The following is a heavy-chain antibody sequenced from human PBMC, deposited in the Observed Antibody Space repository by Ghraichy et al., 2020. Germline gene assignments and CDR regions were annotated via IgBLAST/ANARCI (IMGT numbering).Heavy chain of an antibody. CDR3: ARDQDPVVPAANEAWFDP. J-gene: IGHJ5*02. V-gene: IGHV1-46*01. D-gene: IGHD2-2*01. CDR2: INPSGGST. Sequence: ASVKVSCKASGYTFTSYYMHWVRQAPGPGLEWMGIINPSGGSTSYAQKFQGRVTMTRDTSTSTVYMELSSLRSEDTAVYYCARDQDPVVPAANEAWFDPWGQGTLVTVSS. CDR1: GYTFTSYY.